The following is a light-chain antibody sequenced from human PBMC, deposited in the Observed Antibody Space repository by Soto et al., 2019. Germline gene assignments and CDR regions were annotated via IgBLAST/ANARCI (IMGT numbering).Light chain of an antibody. CDR3: QQRANWRIT. CDR2: DAS. Sequence: IGFTTSSTNPSFAPGERAHPFWLASQSVSSYLAWYQQKPGQAPRLLIYDASNRATGIPARFSGSGSGTDFTLTISSLEPEDFAVYYCQQRANWRITFGQGTRLEIK. CDR1: QSVSSY. V-gene: IGKV3-11*01. J-gene: IGKJ5*01.